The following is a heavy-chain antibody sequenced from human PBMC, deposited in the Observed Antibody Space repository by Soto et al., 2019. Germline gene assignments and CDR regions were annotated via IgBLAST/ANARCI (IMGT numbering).Heavy chain of an antibody. CDR1: GYTFSGSA. CDR2: IRGKANSYET. D-gene: IGHD2-2*01. Sequence: EVQLVESGGGLVQPGGSLKLSCVASGYTFSGSAFHWVRQASEKGLEWVGRIRGKANSYETAYAESVKGRFTISRDDSKNTAFLQMNSLKTEDTAVYYCTSRYCSSASCHTWGQGTRVTVSS. V-gene: IGHV3-73*01. J-gene: IGHJ5*02. CDR3: TSRYCSSASCHT.